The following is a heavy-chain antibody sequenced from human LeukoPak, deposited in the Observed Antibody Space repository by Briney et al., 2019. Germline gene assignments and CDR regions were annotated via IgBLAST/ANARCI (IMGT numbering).Heavy chain of an antibody. CDR1: GFTFSSYG. V-gene: IGHV3-30*18. CDR2: ISYDGSNK. CDR3: AKLPAGFDILTPAIDY. D-gene: IGHD3-9*01. Sequence: GRSLRLSCAASGFTFSSYGMHWVRQAPGKGLEWVAVISYDGSNKYYADSVKGRFTISRDNSKNTLYLQMNSLRAEDTAVYYCAKLPAGFDILTPAIDYWGQGTLVIVSS. J-gene: IGHJ4*02.